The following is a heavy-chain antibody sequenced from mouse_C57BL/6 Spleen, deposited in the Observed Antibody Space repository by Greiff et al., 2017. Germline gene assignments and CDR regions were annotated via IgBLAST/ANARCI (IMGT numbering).Heavy chain of an antibody. V-gene: IGHV5-15*04. CDR1: GFTFSDYG. CDR3: ARQGPYDGSWYFDV. CDR2: ISNLAYSI. D-gene: IGHD2-3*01. J-gene: IGHJ1*03. Sequence: EVKVEESGGGLVQPGGSLKLSCAASGFTFSDYGMAWVRQAPRKGPEWVAFISNLAYSIYYADTVTGRFTISRENAKNTLYLEMSSLRSEDTAMYYCARQGPYDGSWYFDVWGTGTTVTVSS.